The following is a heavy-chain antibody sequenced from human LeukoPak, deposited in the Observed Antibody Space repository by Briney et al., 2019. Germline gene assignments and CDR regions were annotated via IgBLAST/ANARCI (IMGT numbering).Heavy chain of an antibody. CDR2: IYSGGST. D-gene: IGHD3-22*01. CDR3: ARDTAYDSSGYYSPHFDY. J-gene: IGHJ4*02. CDR1: GFTVSSNY. V-gene: IGHV3-53*01. Sequence: PGGSLRLSCAASGFTVSSNYMSWVRQAPGKGLEWVSVIYSGGSTYYADSVKGRFTISRDNSKNTLCLQMNSLRAEDTAVYYCARDTAYDSSGYYSPHFDYWGQGTLVTVSS.